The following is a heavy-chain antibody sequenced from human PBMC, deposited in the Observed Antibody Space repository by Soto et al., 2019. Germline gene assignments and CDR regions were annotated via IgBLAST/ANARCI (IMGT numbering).Heavy chain of an antibody. CDR3: ARDLGYYESSGYFDY. CDR2: IVSSDNII. D-gene: IGHD3-22*01. CDR1: GFTFSDYY. J-gene: IGHJ4*02. V-gene: IGHV3-11*01. Sequence: QVQLVESGGGLVKPGGSLRLSCAASGFTFSDYYMSWIRQAPGQGLEWVSYIVSSDNIIYYADAVKGRFTISSDNAKNSLYLQMNSLRAEATAVYYCARDLGYYESSGYFDYWGQGTLVTVSS.